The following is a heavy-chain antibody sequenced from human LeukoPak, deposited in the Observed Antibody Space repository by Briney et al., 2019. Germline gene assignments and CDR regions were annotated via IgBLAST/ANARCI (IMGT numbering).Heavy chain of an antibody. CDR3: ARAQQLDSEYFQH. J-gene: IGHJ1*01. Sequence: SETLSLTCIVSGGSISSYYGSWIRQPPGKGLEWIGYTYYSVSTNYNPSLKSRATLSVDTSKNQFSLKQSSVTAADTAVYYWARAQQLDSEYFQHWGQGTLVSVSS. D-gene: IGHD6-13*01. V-gene: IGHV4-59*01. CDR1: GGSISSYY. CDR2: TYYSVST.